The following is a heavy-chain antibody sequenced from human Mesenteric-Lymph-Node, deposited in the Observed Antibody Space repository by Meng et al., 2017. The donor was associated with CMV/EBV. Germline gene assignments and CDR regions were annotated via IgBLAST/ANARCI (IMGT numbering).Heavy chain of an antibody. CDR1: FRTDG. CDR3: ARGWPNTNDLRKSDNWFDP. CDR2: TYADGTET. J-gene: IGHJ5*02. D-gene: IGHD2-8*01. V-gene: IGHV3-23*03. Sequence: FRTDGMSWVRQAPGKGLEWVAMTYADGTETHYSDSVKGRFAISRDNSKNTLFLQMNSLRVEDTAVYFCARGWPNTNDLRKSDNWFDPWGQGTLVTVSS.